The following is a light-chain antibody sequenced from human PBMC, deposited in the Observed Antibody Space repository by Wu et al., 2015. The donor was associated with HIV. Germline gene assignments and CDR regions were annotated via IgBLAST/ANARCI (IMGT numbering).Light chain of an antibody. J-gene: IGKJ5*01. CDR3: QQLNSFPLT. Sequence: DIQMTQSPSSLSASIGDRVTITCRASQDIAIYLAWYQQIPGKAPRVLIYDASTLQTGVSSRFSGSGSGAEFTLSISGLQREDFAIYYCQQLNSFPLTFGHGTRLEIK. CDR2: DAS. CDR1: QDIAIY. V-gene: IGKV1-9*01.